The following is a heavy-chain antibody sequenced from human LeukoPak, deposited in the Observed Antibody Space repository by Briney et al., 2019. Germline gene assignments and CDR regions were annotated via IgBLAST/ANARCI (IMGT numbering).Heavy chain of an antibody. J-gene: IGHJ4*02. V-gene: IGHV1-2*02. CDR3: AREGAPQLSSYFDH. D-gene: IGHD1-1*01. CDR1: GYTFSGYC. CDR2: INPNTGGT. Sequence: EASVKVSCKTSGYTFSGYCMHWVRQAPGQGLEWMGWINPNTGGTNFAQRFQGRVTMTRDTSINTAYMELSSLRSDDTAMYYCAREGAPQLSSYFDHWGQGTLVTVSS.